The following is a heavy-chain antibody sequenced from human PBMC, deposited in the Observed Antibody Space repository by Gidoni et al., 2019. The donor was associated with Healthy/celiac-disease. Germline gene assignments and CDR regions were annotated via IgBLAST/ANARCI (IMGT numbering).Heavy chain of an antibody. CDR2: IYYSGST. CDR1: GGSLSRSSYY. Sequence: QLQLQESGPGLVKPSETLSLPCTVSGGSLSRSSYYWGWVRQPPGKGLEWIGSIYYSGSTYYNPSIKSRVTISVDTAKNQFSLKLSSVTAADTAVYYCARPSPGIAVAGVFDPWGQGTLVTVSS. D-gene: IGHD6-19*01. CDR3: ARPSPGIAVAGVFDP. J-gene: IGHJ5*02. V-gene: IGHV4-39*01.